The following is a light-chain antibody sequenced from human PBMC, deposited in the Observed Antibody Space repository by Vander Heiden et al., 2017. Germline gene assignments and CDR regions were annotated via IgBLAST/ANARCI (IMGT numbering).Light chain of an antibody. CDR3: QQYGSSPLT. CDR1: QSVSSSY. V-gene: IGKV3-20*01. Sequence: EIVLTQSPGTLSLSPGERATLSCRASQSVSSSYLAWYQQTPGPAPRLLIYGATSRATGIADRISGSGSRTDFTLTISRLEPEDFAEYYWQQYGSSPLTFGGGTKVEIK. J-gene: IGKJ4*01. CDR2: GAT.